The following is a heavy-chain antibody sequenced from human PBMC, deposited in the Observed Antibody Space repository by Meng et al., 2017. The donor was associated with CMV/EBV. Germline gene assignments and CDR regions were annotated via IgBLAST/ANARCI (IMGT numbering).Heavy chain of an antibody. Sequence: QVQLQGSGPGLVKPSLTLSLTCTVSGGSISSGSYYWSWIRQPAGKGLEWIGRIYTSGSTNYNPSLKSRVTISVDTSKNQFSLKLSSVTAADTAVYYCASVQGLGVSWGQGTLVTVS. CDR2: IYTSGST. D-gene: IGHD3-10*01. V-gene: IGHV4-61*02. J-gene: IGHJ4*02. CDR3: ASVQGLGVS. CDR1: GGSISSGSYY.